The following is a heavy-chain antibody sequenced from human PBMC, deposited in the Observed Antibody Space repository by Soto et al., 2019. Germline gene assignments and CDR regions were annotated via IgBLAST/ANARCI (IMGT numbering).Heavy chain of an antibody. V-gene: IGHV3-33*03. CDR1: GFTFSSYG. J-gene: IGHJ4*02. CDR2: IWLDGSNK. CDR3: ATTGPY. Sequence: GGSPRLSCAASGFTFSSYGMHWVRQAPGKGLEWVAVIWLDGSNKFYADSVKGRFTISRDNSKNTVSLQMNSLRGEDSAAYYCATTGPYWGQGTLVTVSS.